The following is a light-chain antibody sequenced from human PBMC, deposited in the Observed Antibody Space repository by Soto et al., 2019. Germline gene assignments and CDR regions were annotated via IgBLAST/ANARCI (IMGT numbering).Light chain of an antibody. CDR1: SSDVGGYNY. J-gene: IGLJ1*01. V-gene: IGLV2-14*01. CDR2: EVS. Sequence: LTQPPSASGSPGQSITISCTGTSSDVGGYNYVSWYQQHPGKAPKLMIYEVSNRPSGVSNRFSGSKSGNTASLTISGLQAEDEADYYCSSYTSSSTPLYVFGTGTKVTVL. CDR3: SSYTSSSTPLYV.